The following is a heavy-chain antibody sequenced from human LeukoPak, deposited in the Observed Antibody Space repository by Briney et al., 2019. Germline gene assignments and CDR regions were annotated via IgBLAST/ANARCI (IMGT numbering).Heavy chain of an antibody. CDR1: GGTISSNY. J-gene: IGHJ4*02. D-gene: IGHD5-18*01. Sequence: PSETLSLTCTVSGGTISSNYWSWIRQPPGKGLEWIGYIYYSGSTNYNPSLKSRVTISVDTSKNQFSLKLSSVTAADTAVYYCARHMGLGYSYGYPYFDYWGQGTLVTVSS. CDR2: IYYSGST. V-gene: IGHV4-59*08. CDR3: ARHMGLGYSYGYPYFDY.